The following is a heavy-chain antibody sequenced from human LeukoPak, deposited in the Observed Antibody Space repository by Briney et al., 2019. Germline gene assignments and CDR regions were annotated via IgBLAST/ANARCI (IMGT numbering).Heavy chain of an antibody. Sequence: SETLSLTCTVSGGSISSYYWSWIRQPPGKGLEWIGYIYYSGSTNYNPSLKGRVTISVDTSKNQFSLKLSSVTAADTAVYYCARGGVEVVAATEAWFDPWGQGTLVTVSS. CDR2: IYYSGST. D-gene: IGHD2-15*01. CDR1: GGSISSYY. V-gene: IGHV4-59*01. J-gene: IGHJ5*02. CDR3: ARGGVEVVAATEAWFDP.